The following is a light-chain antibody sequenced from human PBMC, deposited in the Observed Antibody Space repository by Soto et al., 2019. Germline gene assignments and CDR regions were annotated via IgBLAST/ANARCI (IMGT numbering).Light chain of an antibody. CDR1: SSNIGTNY. V-gene: IGLV1-47*01. CDR3: AAWDASLSGVV. J-gene: IGLJ3*02. Sequence: QSVLTQPPSASGTPGQTVTISSSGSSSNIGTNYVSWYQQLPGTAPKLLIYGNNQRPSGVPDRFSGSRSGTSASLAISGLRSEDEADYYCAAWDASLSGVVFGGGTTLTVL. CDR2: GNN.